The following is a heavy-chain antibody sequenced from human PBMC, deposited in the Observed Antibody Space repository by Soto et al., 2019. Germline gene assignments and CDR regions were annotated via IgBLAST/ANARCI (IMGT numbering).Heavy chain of an antibody. D-gene: IGHD3-9*01. Sequence: ASVKVSCKASGYTFTSYDINWVRQATGQGLEWMGWMNPNSGNTGYAQKFQGRVTMTRNTSISTAYMELSSLRSEDTAVYYCARSPLDYDILTGSSYNWLDPWGQGTLVTVSS. V-gene: IGHV1-8*01. CDR2: MNPNSGNT. J-gene: IGHJ5*02. CDR1: GYTFTSYD. CDR3: ARSPLDYDILTGSSYNWLDP.